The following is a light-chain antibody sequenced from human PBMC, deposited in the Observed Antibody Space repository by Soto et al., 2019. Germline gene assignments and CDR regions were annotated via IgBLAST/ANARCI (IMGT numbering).Light chain of an antibody. Sequence: IQMTQTHSTLSASVGDRVTITCRASQSISSWLAWYQQKPGKAPKLLIYDASSLESGVPSRFSGSGSGTEFTLTISSLQSEDFAVYYCQQRSNWPPVTFGQGTRLEI. J-gene: IGKJ5*01. CDR2: DAS. V-gene: IGKV1-5*01. CDR1: QSISSW. CDR3: QQRSNWPPVT.